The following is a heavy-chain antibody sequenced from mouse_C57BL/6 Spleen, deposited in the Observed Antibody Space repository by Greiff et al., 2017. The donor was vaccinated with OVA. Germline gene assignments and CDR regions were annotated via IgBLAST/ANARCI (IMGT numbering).Heavy chain of an antibody. Sequence: QVQLQQSGAELVRPGASVTLSCKASGYTFTDYEMHWVKQTPVHGLEWIGAIDPETGGTAYNQKFKGKAILTADKSSSTAYMELRSLTSEDSAVYYCTSYLLNYFDYWGQGTTLTVSS. CDR2: IDPETGGT. CDR1: GYTFTDYE. CDR3: TSYLLNYFDY. D-gene: IGHD1-1*01. V-gene: IGHV1-15*01. J-gene: IGHJ2*01.